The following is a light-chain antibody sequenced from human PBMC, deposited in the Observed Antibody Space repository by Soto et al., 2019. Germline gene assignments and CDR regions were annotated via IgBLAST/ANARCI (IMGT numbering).Light chain of an antibody. CDR1: SSDVGGYNY. J-gene: IGLJ1*01. V-gene: IGLV2-11*01. CDR3: SSYTNINTRACV. CDR2: DVT. Sequence: QSALTQPRSVSGSPGQSVTISCTGTSSDVGGYNYVSWYQQHPGKAPKLMIYDVTKRPSGVPDRFSGSKSGNTASLTISGLQADDEADYFCSSYTNINTRACVFGTGTKLTVL.